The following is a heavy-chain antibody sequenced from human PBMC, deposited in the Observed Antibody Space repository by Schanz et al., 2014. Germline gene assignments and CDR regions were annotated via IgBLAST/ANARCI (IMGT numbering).Heavy chain of an antibody. CDR3: AKDFTGSGIFFNS. J-gene: IGHJ5*01. CDR1: GFTFSDYY. CDR2: ITNSGTYT. D-gene: IGHD3-10*01. Sequence: QEQLVESGGGLVKPGGSLRLSCAASGFTFSDYYMSWIRQAPGKGLEWVSYITNSGTYTNYADSVKGRFSISRDNSKNTLYLQMNSLRTEDTAVYFCAKDFTGSGIFFNSWGQGTLVSVSS. V-gene: IGHV3-11*06.